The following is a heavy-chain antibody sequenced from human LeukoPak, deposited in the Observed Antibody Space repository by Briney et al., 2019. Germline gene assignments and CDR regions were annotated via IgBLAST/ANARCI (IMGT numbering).Heavy chain of an antibody. CDR3: ARGRSTTVVTSSYWYFDL. CDR1: GGSFSGYY. Sequence: SETLSLTCAVYGGSFSGYYWSWIRQPPGKGLEWIGEINHSGSTNYNPSLKSRVTMSVDTSKNQFSLKLSSVTAADTAVYYCARGRSTTVVTSSYWYFDLWGRGTLVTVSS. CDR2: INHSGST. D-gene: IGHD4-23*01. V-gene: IGHV4-34*01. J-gene: IGHJ2*01.